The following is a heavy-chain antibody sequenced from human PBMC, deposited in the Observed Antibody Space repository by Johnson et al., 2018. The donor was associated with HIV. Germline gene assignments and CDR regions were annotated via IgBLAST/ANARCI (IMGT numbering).Heavy chain of an antibody. CDR3: ARDGAIVGAATEALDL. V-gene: IGHV3-20*03. J-gene: IGHJ3*01. D-gene: IGHD1-26*01. CDR2: INWNGGNT. Sequence: SWVRQAPGQGLEWVSGINWNGGNTGYADSVKGRFTISIDNSKNTLYLQLHSLRPEDTAVYYCARDGAIVGAATEALDLWGQGTMVIVSS.